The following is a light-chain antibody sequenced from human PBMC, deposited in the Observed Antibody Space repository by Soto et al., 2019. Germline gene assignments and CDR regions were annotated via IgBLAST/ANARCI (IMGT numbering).Light chain of an antibody. CDR1: QSISSN. CDR3: QQHNDWPYT. Sequence: EIMMTQSPAALSVSPGERATLSCRASQSISSNLAWYQQKPGQAPRLLIHGVSTRATGVPARFSGSGSGTEFTLTISSLQSEDFAVYYCQQHNDWPYTFGPGTKVDLK. V-gene: IGKV3-15*01. CDR2: GVS. J-gene: IGKJ3*01.